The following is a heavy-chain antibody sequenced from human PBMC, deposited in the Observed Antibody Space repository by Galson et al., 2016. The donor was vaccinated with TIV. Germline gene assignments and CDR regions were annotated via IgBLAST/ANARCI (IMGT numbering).Heavy chain of an antibody. CDR1: GFTLRNAW. Sequence: SLRLSCAVSGFTLRNAWMSWVRQAPGKGLEWVGRIKSETDDGTTNYAAPVKGRFTISRDDSENTLYPQLSSLNAEDTAVYYCATVGNPAYFKFWGQGTLVTVSS. CDR3: ATVGNPAYFKF. CDR2: IKSETDDGTT. D-gene: IGHD2/OR15-2a*01. V-gene: IGHV3-15*06. J-gene: IGHJ4*02.